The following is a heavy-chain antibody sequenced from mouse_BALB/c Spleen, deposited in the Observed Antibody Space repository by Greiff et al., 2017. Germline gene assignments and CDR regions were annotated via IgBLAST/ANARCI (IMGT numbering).Heavy chain of an antibody. CDR3: TTAKGDAMDY. V-gene: IGHV1-69*02. Sequence: VQLQQPGAELVRPGASVKLSCKASGYTFTSYWINWVKQRPGQGLEWIGNIYPSDSYTNYNQKFKDKATLTVDKSSSTAYMQLSRPTSEDSAVYYCTTAKGDAMDYWGQGTSVTVSS. CDR2: IYPSDSYT. CDR1: GYTFTSYW. D-gene: IGHD3-2*02. J-gene: IGHJ4*01.